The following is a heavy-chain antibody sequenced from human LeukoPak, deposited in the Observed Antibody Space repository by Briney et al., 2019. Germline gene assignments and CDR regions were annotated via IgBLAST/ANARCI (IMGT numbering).Heavy chain of an antibody. Sequence: GGSLRLSCAASGFTFSSYAMHWVRQAPGRGLEWVAVISYAGSNKYYADSVKGRFTISRDNSKNTLYLQMNSLRAEDTAVYYCARDPETHRSGGSCYSGYFDYWGQGTLVTVSS. CDR3: ARDPETHRSGGSCYSGYFDY. D-gene: IGHD2-15*01. V-gene: IGHV3-30-3*01. J-gene: IGHJ4*02. CDR1: GFTFSSYA. CDR2: ISYAGSNK.